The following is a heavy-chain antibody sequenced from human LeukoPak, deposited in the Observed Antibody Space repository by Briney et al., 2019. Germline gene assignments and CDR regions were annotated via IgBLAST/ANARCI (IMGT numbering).Heavy chain of an antibody. D-gene: IGHD2-2*01. V-gene: IGHV3-23*01. CDR2: ISGSGGNP. J-gene: IGHJ4*02. CDR3: AKGLSTSYYSDFDY. CDR1: GFTFSNYA. Sequence: VGSLRLSCAASGFTFSNYAMTWVRQAPGKGLEWVSGISGSGGNPYYADSVKGRFTISRDNSKNTVYLQMNSLRADDTAVYYCAKGLSTSYYSDFDYWGQGTLVTVSS.